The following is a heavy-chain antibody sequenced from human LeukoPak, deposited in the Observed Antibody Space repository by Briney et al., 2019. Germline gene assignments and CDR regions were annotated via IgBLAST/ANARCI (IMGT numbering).Heavy chain of an antibody. CDR3: AKEGRSLQTY. Sequence: PGGSLRLSCAASGLTFSNYWMNWVRQAPGKGLEWVANIKQDGSEQYYVDSVKGRFTVSRDNAKNSLYLQMNSLRVEDTAVYYCAKEGRSLQTYWGQGTLVTVSS. J-gene: IGHJ4*02. CDR2: IKQDGSEQ. D-gene: IGHD5-24*01. V-gene: IGHV3-7*03. CDR1: GLTFSNYW.